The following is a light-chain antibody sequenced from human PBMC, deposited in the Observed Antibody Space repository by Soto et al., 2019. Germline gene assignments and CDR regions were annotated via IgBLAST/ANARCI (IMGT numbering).Light chain of an antibody. CDR1: QSISNY. Sequence: DIQMTQSPSSLSASVGDRVTITCRASQSISNYLNWYQQKPGKAPKLLISAASSLRSGVPSRFGGTGSGTDFTLTITSLQPEDFATYSCQQSYTLPPTFGPGTKVDVK. CDR2: AAS. CDR3: QQSYTLPPT. J-gene: IGKJ3*01. V-gene: IGKV1-39*01.